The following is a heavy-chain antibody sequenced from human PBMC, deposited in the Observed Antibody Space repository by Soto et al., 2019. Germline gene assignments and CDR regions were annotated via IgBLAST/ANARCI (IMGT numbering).Heavy chain of an antibody. D-gene: IGHD6-13*01. CDR1: GFTFSSYN. CDR3: ARDYSSSWYTDY. J-gene: IGHJ4*02. CDR2: ISSRSGTV. Sequence: EVQLVESGGGLVQPGGSLRLSCAASGFTFSSYNMNWVRQAPGKGLEWLSYISSRSGTVYYADSVKGGFTISRDNAKNSLYLQMNSLRAEDTAVYYCARDYSSSWYTDYWGQGTLVTVSS. V-gene: IGHV3-48*01.